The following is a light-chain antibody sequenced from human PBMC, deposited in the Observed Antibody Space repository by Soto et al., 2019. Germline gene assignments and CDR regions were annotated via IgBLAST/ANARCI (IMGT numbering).Light chain of an antibody. CDR3: NSLRVNHLYV. J-gene: IGLJ1*01. V-gene: IGLV2-14*01. CDR1: SSEVGRYNT. CDR2: EVT. Sequence: QSVLTPPASVSGSPGQTITISCTGTSSEVGRYNTVSWYQHHPGKAPNLIIYEVTHRPAGISDRFSASKSGNTASLTISGLQAEDEADYYCNSLRVNHLYVFGSGTKVTVL.